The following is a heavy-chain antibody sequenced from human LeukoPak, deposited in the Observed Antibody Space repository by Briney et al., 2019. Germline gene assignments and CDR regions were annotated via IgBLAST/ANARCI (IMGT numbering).Heavy chain of an antibody. V-gene: IGHV1-46*01. CDR1: GYTFTSYG. J-gene: IGHJ4*02. Sequence: ASVKVSCKASGYTFTSYGISWVRQAPGQGLEWMGIINPSGGSTSYAQKFQGRVTMTRDMSTSTVYMGLSSLRSEDTAVYYCARDWRGCDYWGQGTLVTVSS. CDR2: INPSGGST. D-gene: IGHD6-19*01. CDR3: ARDWRGCDY.